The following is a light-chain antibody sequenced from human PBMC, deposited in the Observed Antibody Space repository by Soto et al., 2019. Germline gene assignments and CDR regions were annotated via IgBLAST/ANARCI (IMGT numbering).Light chain of an antibody. Sequence: QSALTQPPSASGTPGQRVTISCSGSSSNIGSNYVYWYQHLPGTAPKLLIYRNNQRPSGVPDRISGSKSGTSASLAISGLRSEDEADYYCGAWDNNLSAGVFGSGTKLTVL. CDR1: SSNIGSNY. J-gene: IGLJ1*01. CDR2: RNN. V-gene: IGLV1-47*01. CDR3: GAWDNNLSAGV.